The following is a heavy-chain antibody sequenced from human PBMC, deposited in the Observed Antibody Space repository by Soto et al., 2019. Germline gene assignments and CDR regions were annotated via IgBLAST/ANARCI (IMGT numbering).Heavy chain of an antibody. Sequence: PGGSLRLSCAASGFTFSSYAMSWVRQAPGKGLEWVSAISGSGGSTYYADSVKGRFTISRDNSKNTLYLQMNSLRAEDTAVYYCARDYGDYEMAYDWFDPWGQGTLVTVSS. D-gene: IGHD4-17*01. J-gene: IGHJ5*02. V-gene: IGHV3-23*01. CDR1: GFTFSSYA. CDR3: ARDYGDYEMAYDWFDP. CDR2: ISGSGGST.